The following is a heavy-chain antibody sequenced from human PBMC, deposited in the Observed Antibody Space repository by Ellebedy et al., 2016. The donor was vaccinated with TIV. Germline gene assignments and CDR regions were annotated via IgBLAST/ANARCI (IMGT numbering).Heavy chain of an antibody. CDR1: GYTFTSYG. Sequence: ASVKVSCXASGYTFTSYGISWVRQAPGQGLEWMGWISAYNGNTNYAQKLQGRVTMTTDTSTSTAYMELRSLRSDDTAVYYWARGDGYNWSDAFDIWGQGTMVTVSS. CDR2: ISAYNGNT. CDR3: ARGDGYNWSDAFDI. D-gene: IGHD5-24*01. V-gene: IGHV1-18*04. J-gene: IGHJ3*02.